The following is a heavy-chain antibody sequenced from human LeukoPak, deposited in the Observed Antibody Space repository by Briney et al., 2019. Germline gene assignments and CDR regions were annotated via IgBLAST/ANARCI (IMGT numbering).Heavy chain of an antibody. D-gene: IGHD3-22*01. CDR2: INPSGGST. Sequence: ASVKVSCKASGYTFTSYYMHWVRQAPGQGLEWMGIINPSGGSTGYAQKFQGRVTMTGNTSISTAYMELSSLRSEDTAVYYCARGYSSGYYYSNYYYYMDVWGKGTTVTISS. CDR3: ARGYSSGYYYSNYYYYMDV. J-gene: IGHJ6*03. CDR1: GYTFTSYY. V-gene: IGHV1-46*01.